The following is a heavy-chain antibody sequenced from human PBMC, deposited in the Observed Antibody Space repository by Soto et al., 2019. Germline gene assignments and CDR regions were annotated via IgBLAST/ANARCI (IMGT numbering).Heavy chain of an antibody. V-gene: IGHV3-33*01. CDR1: GSTFSSYG. CDR2: IWFDGSNK. J-gene: IGHJ4*02. CDR3: ARGGLYDSSGYYADY. D-gene: IGHD3-22*01. Sequence: QVQLVESGGGVVQPGRSLRLSCAASGSTFSSYGIHWIRQAPGKGLEWVTLIWFDGSNKYYADSVKGRFTISRDNSKNTLYLQMNSLRAEDTAVYYCARGGLYDSSGYYADYWGQGTLVTVSS.